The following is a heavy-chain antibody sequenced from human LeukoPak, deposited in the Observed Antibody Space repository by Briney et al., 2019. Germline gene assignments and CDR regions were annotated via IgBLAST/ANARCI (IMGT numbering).Heavy chain of an antibody. V-gene: IGHV3-9*01. D-gene: IGHD1-26*01. CDR3: AKDRGGSYYDAFDM. J-gene: IGHJ3*02. CDR1: GFTFDDYA. CDR2: LTWNSGSI. Sequence: GRSLRLSCAASGFTFDDYAMHWVRQAPGKGLEWVSGLTWNSGSIVYADSVKGRFTISRDNARNSLYLQMNNLRAGDTALYYCAKDRGGSYYDAFDMWGQGTMVTVSS.